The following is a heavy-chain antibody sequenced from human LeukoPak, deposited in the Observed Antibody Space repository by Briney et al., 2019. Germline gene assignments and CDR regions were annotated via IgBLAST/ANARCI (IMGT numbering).Heavy chain of an antibody. J-gene: IGHJ4*02. CDR2: MRQDGSEK. CDR3: SNGIYSSSY. V-gene: IGHV3-7*01. CDR1: GFTFSSHL. Sequence: GGSLRLSCAASGFTFSSHLISWVRQAPGKGLEWVANMRQDGSEKFYADSVEGRFTISRDNAKNSLYLQMNNLRADDTAVYYCSNGIYSSSYWGQGTLVTVSS. D-gene: IGHD6-6*01.